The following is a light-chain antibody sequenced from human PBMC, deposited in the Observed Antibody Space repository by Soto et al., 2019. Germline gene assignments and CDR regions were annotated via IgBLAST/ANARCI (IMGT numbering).Light chain of an antibody. Sequence: QSALTQPASVSGSPGQSITISCTGTSSDVGGYKYVSWYQQHPGKVTKLMIYDVNNRPSGVSNRFSGSKSGNTASLTISGRQAEDEADYYCSSYTSSSTLGYVIFGGGTKLTVL. J-gene: IGLJ2*01. CDR2: DVN. V-gene: IGLV2-14*01. CDR3: SSYTSSSTLGYVI. CDR1: SSDVGGYKY.